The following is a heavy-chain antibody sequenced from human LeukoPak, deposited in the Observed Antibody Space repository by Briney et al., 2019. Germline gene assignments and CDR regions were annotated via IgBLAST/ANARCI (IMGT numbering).Heavy chain of an antibody. V-gene: IGHV1-18*01. CDR1: GYAFTSYG. D-gene: IGHD6-19*01. CDR2: ISAYNGNT. J-gene: IGHJ4*02. CDR3: ARDYSSGWYGVFDY. Sequence: GASVKVSCKASGYAFTSYGISWVRQAPGQGLEWMGWISAYNGNTNYAQKLQGRVTMTTDTSTSTAYMELRSLRSDDTAVYHCARDYSSGWYGVFDYWGQGTLVTVSS.